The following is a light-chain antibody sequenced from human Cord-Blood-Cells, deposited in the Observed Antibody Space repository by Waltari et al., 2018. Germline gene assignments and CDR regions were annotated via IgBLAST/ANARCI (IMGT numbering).Light chain of an antibody. Sequence: QSALTQPPSASGSPGQSFTISCTGTSSDVVGYNYVPWYQQHPGKAPKLMIYEVSKRPSGVPDRFSGSKSGNTASLTVSGLQAEDEADYYCSSYAGSNNLVFGGGTKLTVL. V-gene: IGLV2-8*01. CDR1: SSDVVGYNY. CDR2: EVS. CDR3: SSYAGSNNLV. J-gene: IGLJ2*01.